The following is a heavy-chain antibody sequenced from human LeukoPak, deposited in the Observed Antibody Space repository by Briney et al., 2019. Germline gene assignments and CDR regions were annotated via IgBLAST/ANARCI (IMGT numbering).Heavy chain of an antibody. J-gene: IGHJ6*03. CDR1: GFTFSSYW. Sequence: GGSLRLSCAASGFTFSSYWMSWVRQAPGKGLEWVANIKQDGSEEYYVDSVKGRFTISRDNAKNSLYLQMNSLRAEDAAVYYCARDRGSASWPYYYCYYMDVWGKGTTVTVSS. CDR2: IKQDGSEE. D-gene: IGHD2-2*01. CDR3: ARDRGSASWPYYYCYYMDV. V-gene: IGHV3-7*01.